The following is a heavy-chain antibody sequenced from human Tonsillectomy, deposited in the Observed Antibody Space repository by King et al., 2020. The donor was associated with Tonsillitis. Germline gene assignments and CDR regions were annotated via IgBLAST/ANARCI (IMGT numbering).Heavy chain of an antibody. CDR1: GFTFSSYW. V-gene: IGHV3-7*03. CDR3: AGDSLTATRAFDL. CDR2: IKQDGSEA. Sequence: VQLVESGGGLVQPGGSLRLSCAASGFTFSSYWMSWVRQAPGKGLEWVANIKQDGSEAYYVDSVTGRLTISRDNAENSLYLQMNSLRAEDTAVYYVAGDSLTATRAFDLWGRGTLVTVSS. J-gene: IGHJ2*01. D-gene: IGHD1-14*01.